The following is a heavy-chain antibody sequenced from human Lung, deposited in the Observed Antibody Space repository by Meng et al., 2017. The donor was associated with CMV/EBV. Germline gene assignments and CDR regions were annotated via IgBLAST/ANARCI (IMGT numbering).Heavy chain of an antibody. CDR3: ARGGAGIGDAGDHFDY. CDR1: GGSISGGDYS. V-gene: IGHV4-30-4*08. D-gene: IGHD4-17*01. Sequence: VQLQAPGPGLLKPSQTLSLTCTVSGGSISGGDYSWTWIRQPPGKGLEWIGYIYYTGNTYYNPSLKSRVTISVDTSKNQFSLRLSSVTAADTAVYYCARGGAGIGDAGDHFDYWGQGTLVTVSS. J-gene: IGHJ4*02. CDR2: IYYTGNT.